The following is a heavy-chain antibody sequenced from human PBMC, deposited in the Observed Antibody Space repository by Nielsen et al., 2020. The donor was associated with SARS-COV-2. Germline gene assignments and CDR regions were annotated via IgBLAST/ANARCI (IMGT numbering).Heavy chain of an antibody. V-gene: IGHV3-7*01. Sequence: VRQAPGKGLEWVANIKQDGSEKYYVDSVKGRFTISRDNAKNSLYLQMNSLRAEDTAVYYCARDRTPLRFLEWLSKTNDYYYGMDVWGQGTTVTVSS. J-gene: IGHJ6*02. D-gene: IGHD3-3*01. CDR2: IKQDGSEK. CDR3: ARDRTPLRFLEWLSKTNDYYYGMDV.